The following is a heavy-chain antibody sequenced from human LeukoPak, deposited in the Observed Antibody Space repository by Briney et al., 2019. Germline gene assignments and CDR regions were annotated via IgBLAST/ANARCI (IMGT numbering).Heavy chain of an antibody. J-gene: IGHJ4*02. CDR1: GYSFTTYW. D-gene: IGHD2-21*02. V-gene: IGHV5-51*01. CDR3: ARTYCGGDCYYSYFDY. Sequence: GEPLKISCKGSGYSFTTYWIGWVRQMPGKGLEWMGIIYPGDSDTRYSPSFQGQVTISADKSISTAYLQWSSLKASDTAMYYCARTYCGGDCYYSYFDYWGQGTRVTVSS. CDR2: IYPGDSDT.